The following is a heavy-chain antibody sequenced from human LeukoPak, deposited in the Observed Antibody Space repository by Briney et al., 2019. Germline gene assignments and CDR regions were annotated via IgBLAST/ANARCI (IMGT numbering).Heavy chain of an antibody. CDR1: GGSISSSSYY. CDR3: ARHGEPYYDFWSGYLYYFDY. V-gene: IGHV4-39*01. Sequence: SETLSLTCTVSGGSISSSSYYWGWIRQPPGKGLEWLGSVYYSGSTYYSPSLKSRVTVSVDTSKNQFSLKLSSVTAADTAVYYCARHGEPYYDFWSGYLYYFDYWGQGTLVTVSS. D-gene: IGHD3-3*01. J-gene: IGHJ4*02. CDR2: VYYSGST.